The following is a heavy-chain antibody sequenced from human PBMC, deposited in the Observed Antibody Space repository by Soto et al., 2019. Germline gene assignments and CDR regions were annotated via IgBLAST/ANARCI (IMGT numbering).Heavy chain of an antibody. CDR1: GFTFSSYA. J-gene: IGHJ6*02. Sequence: EVQLLESGGGLVQPGGSLRLSCAASGFTFSSYAMSWVRQASGKGLEWVSAISGSGGSTYYADSVKGRFTISRDNSKNTLYLQMSGLRAEYTAVYYCATCWWELPRYYYYYGMDVWGQGTTVSVSS. V-gene: IGHV3-23*01. CDR3: ATCWWELPRYYYYYGMDV. D-gene: IGHD1-26*01. CDR2: ISGSGGST.